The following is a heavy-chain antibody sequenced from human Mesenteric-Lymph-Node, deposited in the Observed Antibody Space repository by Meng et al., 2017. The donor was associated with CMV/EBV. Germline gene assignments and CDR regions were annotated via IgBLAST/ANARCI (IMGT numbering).Heavy chain of an antibody. V-gene: IGHV4-59*01. CDR2: IYYSGNT. J-gene: IGHJ4*02. CDR1: DCSISSYY. Sequence: SETLSLTCTVSDCSISSYYWNWIPQPPGKGLEWIGYIYYSGNTNYNPSLKSRVTISVDTSKNQFSLKLSSVTAADTAVYYCARETRDFGALIDYWGQGTLVTVSS. CDR3: ARETRDFGALIDY. D-gene: IGHD3-3*01.